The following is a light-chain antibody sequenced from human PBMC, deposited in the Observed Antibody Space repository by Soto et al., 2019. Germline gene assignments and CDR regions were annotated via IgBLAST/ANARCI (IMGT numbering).Light chain of an antibody. V-gene: IGLV1-44*01. CDR2: ANN. Sequence: QSVLPQPPSASGTPGQRVTISCSGSSSNIGSNTVNWYQQVPGTAPKLLIYANNQRPSGVPDRFSGSKSGTSASLAISGLQSEDEADYYCAAWDDSLNVVLFGGGTKLTVL. CDR1: SSNIGSNT. CDR3: AAWDDSLNVVL. J-gene: IGLJ2*01.